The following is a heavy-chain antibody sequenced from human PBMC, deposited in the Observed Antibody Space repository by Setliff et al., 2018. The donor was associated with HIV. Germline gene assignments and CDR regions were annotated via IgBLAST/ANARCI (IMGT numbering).Heavy chain of an antibody. V-gene: IGHV4-34*01. D-gene: IGHD4-17*01. CDR3: GRLETGPATSAYGPFNS. CDR1: GGSFSGYY. Sequence: SETLSLTCAVYGGSFSGYYWSWIRQPPGKGLEWIGEINHSGSTFYSPSLKSRVTISVDTSKNHLSLKLTSLTAADTAVYYCGRLETGPATSAYGPFNSWGQGKMVTVSS. J-gene: IGHJ4*02. CDR2: INHSGST.